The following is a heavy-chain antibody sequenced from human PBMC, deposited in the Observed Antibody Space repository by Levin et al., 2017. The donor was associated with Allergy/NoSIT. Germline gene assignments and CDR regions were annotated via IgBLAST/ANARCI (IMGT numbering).Heavy chain of an antibody. CDR3: ARVGSIAPFTYSSGWYY. CDR2: IIPIFGTA. V-gene: IGHV1-69*06. D-gene: IGHD6-19*01. CDR1: GGTFSSYA. Sequence: SVKVSCKASGGTFSSYAISWVRQAPGQGLEWMGGIIPIFGTANYAQKFQGRVTITADKSTSTAYMELSSLRSEDTAVYYCARVGSIAPFTYSSGWYYWGQGTLVTVSS. J-gene: IGHJ4*02.